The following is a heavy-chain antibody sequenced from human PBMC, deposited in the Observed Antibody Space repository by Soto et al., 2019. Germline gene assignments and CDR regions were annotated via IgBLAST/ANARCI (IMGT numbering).Heavy chain of an antibody. J-gene: IGHJ2*01. CDR1: GFTFSNYD. CDR2: IDIAGDT. V-gene: IGHV3-13*01. CDR3: ARAARWLQSRYFDL. Sequence: GGSLRLSCAASGFTFSNYDMPWVRHSTGKGLEWVSAIDIAGDTYYPDSVKGRFTISREKAKNSLYLQMNSLRADDTAVYYCARAARWLQSRYFDLWGRGTLVTVSS. D-gene: IGHD5-12*01.